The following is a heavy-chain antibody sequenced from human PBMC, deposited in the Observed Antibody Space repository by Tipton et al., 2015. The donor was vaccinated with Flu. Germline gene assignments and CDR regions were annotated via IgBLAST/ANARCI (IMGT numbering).Heavy chain of an antibody. Sequence: LVKPSETLSLTCTVSGGSISSYYWTWIRQPAGKGLEWIGRIYSSGISNYSPSLRSRVTMSVDTSKSQFSLELSSVTAADTAVYYCAREGATGGRYFDYWGLGTLVTVSS. CDR2: IYSSGIS. J-gene: IGHJ4*02. V-gene: IGHV4-4*07. D-gene: IGHD2-8*02. CDR3: AREGATGGRYFDY. CDR1: GGSISSYY.